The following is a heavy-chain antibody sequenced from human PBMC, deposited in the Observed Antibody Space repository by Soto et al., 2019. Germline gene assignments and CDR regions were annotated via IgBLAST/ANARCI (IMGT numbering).Heavy chain of an antibody. D-gene: IGHD3-16*01. J-gene: IGHJ6*02. CDR1: GASVSSGSYY. CDR2: IYYSGST. CDR3: ARENMGVWGSYFHYAMDV. Sequence: QVQLQESGPGLVKPSETLSLTCTVSGASVSSGSYYWSWIRQPPGKGLEWIGYIYYSGSTNYNPSHKSRVTTSVDTSKNQFSLKLSSVTAADTTVYYCARENMGVWGSYFHYAMDVWGQGTTVTVSS. V-gene: IGHV4-61*01.